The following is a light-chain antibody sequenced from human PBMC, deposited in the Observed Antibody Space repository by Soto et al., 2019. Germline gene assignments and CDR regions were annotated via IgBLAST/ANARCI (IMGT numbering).Light chain of an antibody. J-gene: IGKJ5*01. Sequence: EIVLTQSPATLSVSPGERVALSCRASQGIGSTLAWYRQQPGQAPGLLIYDSNIRATGVPARFSGTRSGTDFTLTISRLEPEDFAVYYCQQYGSSPITFGQGTRLEIK. CDR2: DSN. V-gene: IGKV3-20*01. CDR1: QGIGST. CDR3: QQYGSSPIT.